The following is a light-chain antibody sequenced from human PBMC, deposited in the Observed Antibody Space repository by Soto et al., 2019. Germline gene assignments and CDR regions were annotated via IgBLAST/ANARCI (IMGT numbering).Light chain of an antibody. CDR3: SSYAGSNTFL. V-gene: IGLV2-8*01. CDR1: SSDVGAYNY. J-gene: IGLJ3*02. CDR2: EVN. Sequence: QSALTQPASVSGSPEQSITISYTGTSSDVGAYNYVSWYQQHPGKAPKLIIYEVNKRPSGVPDRFSGSKSGNTASLTVSGLQAEDEADYYCSSYAGSNTFLFGGGTQLTVL.